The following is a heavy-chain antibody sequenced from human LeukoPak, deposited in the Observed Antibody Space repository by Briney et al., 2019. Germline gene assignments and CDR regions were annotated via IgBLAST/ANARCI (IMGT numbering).Heavy chain of an antibody. V-gene: IGHV3-23*01. CDR1: GFTFSDYA. D-gene: IGHD5-12*01. Sequence: PGGSLRLSCADSGFTFSDYAMSWVRQAPGEGLDWVSTISGNGFSTYYADSVKGRFTISRDNSKSSLYLQMNSLRADDSAVYYCARSRGYSAYDYTYYHYMDVWGKGTTVTVSS. CDR3: ARSRGYSAYDYTYYHYMDV. J-gene: IGHJ6*03. CDR2: ISGNGFST.